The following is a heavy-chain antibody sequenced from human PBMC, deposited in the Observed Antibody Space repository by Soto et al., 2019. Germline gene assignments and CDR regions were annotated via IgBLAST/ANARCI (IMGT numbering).Heavy chain of an antibody. J-gene: IGHJ4*02. CDR3: ARGNDYPVVNY. D-gene: IGHD4-17*01. V-gene: IGHV4-31*03. CDR2: IYYSGST. CDR1: GGSISSGGYY. Sequence: QVQLQESGPGLVKPSQTLSLACTVSGGSISSGGYYWSWIRQHPGKGLEWIGYIYYSGSTYYNPSLKSRVPISVDTSKNQFSLRLSSVTAADTAVYYCARGNDYPVVNYRGQGTLVTVSS.